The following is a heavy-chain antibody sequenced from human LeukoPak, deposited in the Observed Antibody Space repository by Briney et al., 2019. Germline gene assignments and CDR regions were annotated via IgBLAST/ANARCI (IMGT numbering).Heavy chain of an antibody. CDR2: VNPNSGDT. D-gene: IGHD4-17*01. V-gene: IGHV1-2*02. CDR1: GYTFTGYY. J-gene: IGHJ5*02. CDR3: ARLSSHYGDYKVDP. Sequence: ASVKVSCKASGYTFTGYYMHWVRQAPGQGLEWMGWVNPNSGDTNYAQKFQGRVTMTRNISISTAYMEMSSLTSEDTAVYYCARLSSHYGDYKVDPWGQGTLVTVSS.